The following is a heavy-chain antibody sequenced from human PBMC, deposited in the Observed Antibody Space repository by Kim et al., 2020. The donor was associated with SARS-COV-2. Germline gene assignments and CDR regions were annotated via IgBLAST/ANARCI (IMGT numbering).Heavy chain of an antibody. CDR2: IIPIFGTA. CDR1: GGTFSSYA. J-gene: IGHJ6*02. CDR3: ARPTIAAVQNYYYYGMDV. D-gene: IGHD6-13*01. Sequence: SVKVSCKASGGTFSSYAISWVRQAPGQGLEWMGGIIPIFGTANYAQKFQGRVTITADESTSTAYMELSSLRSEDTAVYYCARPTIAAVQNYYYYGMDVWGQGTTVTVSS. V-gene: IGHV1-69*13.